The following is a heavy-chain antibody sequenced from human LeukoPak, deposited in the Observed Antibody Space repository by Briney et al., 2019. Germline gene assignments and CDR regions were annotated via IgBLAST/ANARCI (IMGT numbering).Heavy chain of an antibody. J-gene: IGHJ4*02. CDR1: SGSISSYY. CDR3: AAVYGDYVAY. CDR2: IYTSGTT. D-gene: IGHD4-17*01. Sequence: SETLSLTCTVSSGSISSYYWSSIRQPAGKGLELIGRIYTSGTTNSNPSLKSRVTMSIDAPKNQFSLKLSSVTAADTAVYYCAAVYGDYVAYWGQGTLVTVSS. V-gene: IGHV4-4*07.